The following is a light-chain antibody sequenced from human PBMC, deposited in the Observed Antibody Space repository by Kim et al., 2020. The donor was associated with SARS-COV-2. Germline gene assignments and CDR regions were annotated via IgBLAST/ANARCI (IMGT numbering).Light chain of an antibody. J-gene: IGLJ3*02. V-gene: IGLV6-57*04. CDR1: SGSIASNY. Sequence: NFMLTQPHSVSESPGKTVTISCTRSSGSIASNYVQWYQQRPGSAPTTVIYEDNQRPSGVPDRFSGSIDSSSNSASLTISGLKTEDEADYYCQSYDSSHPGWVVGGGTQLTVL. CDR3: QSYDSSHPGWV. CDR2: EDN.